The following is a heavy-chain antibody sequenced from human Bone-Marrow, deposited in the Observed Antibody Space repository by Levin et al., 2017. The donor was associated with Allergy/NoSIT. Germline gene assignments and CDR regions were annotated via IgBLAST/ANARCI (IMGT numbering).Heavy chain of an antibody. CDR2: IPSDGNSI. D-gene: IGHD4-17*01. V-gene: IGHV3-21*01. CDR1: GFTFSDYS. Sequence: LSLTCAASGFTFSDYSTNWVRQAPGKGLEWVSSIPSDGNSIFYSDLVKGRFSISRDNANNSLYLQMHRLRAEDTALYYCAREPRDTTVAYGHYYYCSYMAVWGVGTTVTVSS. CDR3: AREPRDTTVAYGHYYYCSYMAV. J-gene: IGHJ6*03.